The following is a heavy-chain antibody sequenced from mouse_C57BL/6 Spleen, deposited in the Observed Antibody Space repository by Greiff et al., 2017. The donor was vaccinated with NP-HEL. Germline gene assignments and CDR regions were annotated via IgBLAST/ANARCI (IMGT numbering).Heavy chain of an antibody. D-gene: IGHD1-1*01. CDR3: ARDRGYYYGVDY. CDR2: ISYDGSN. V-gene: IGHV3-6*01. Sequence: EVQLKESGPGLVKPSQSLSLTCSVTGYSITSGYYWNWIRQFPGNKLEWMGYISYDGSNNYNPSLKNRISITRDTSKNQFFLKLNSVTTEDTATYYCARDRGYYYGVDYWGQGTTLTVSS. J-gene: IGHJ2*01. CDR1: GYSITSGYY.